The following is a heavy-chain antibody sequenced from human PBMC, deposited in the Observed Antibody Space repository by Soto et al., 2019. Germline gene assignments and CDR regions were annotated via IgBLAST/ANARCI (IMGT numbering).Heavy chain of an antibody. CDR3: ARDSGLPWFGTLPGFDP. Sequence: ASVKVSCKASGYTFTSYGISWVRQAPGQGLEWMGWISAYNGNTNYAQKLQGRVTMTTDTSTSTAYMELRSLRSDDTAVYYCARDSGLPWFGTLPGFDPWGQGTLVTVSS. D-gene: IGHD3-10*01. V-gene: IGHV1-18*04. CDR2: ISAYNGNT. J-gene: IGHJ5*02. CDR1: GYTFTSYG.